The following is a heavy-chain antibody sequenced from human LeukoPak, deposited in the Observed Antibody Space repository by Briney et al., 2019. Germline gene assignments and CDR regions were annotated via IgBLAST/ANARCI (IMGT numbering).Heavy chain of an antibody. CDR3: ARDQYTNSGNWFDP. CDR2: INSAGSST. D-gene: IGHD7-27*01. V-gene: IGHV3-74*01. J-gene: IGHJ5*02. CDR1: GFAFTNYA. Sequence: PGGSLRLSCAASGFAFTNYAMSWVRQAPGKGLVWVSRINSAGSSTSYADSVKGRFTISRDNAKNTLYLQMNSLRAEDTAVYFCARDQYTNSGNWFDPWGQGTLVTVSS.